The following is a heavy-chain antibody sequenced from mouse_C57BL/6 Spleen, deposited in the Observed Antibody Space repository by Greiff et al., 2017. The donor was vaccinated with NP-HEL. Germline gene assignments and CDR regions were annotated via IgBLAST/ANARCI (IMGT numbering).Heavy chain of an antibody. CDR3: ARCDLYEGYFDY. CDR1: GFTFSSYG. V-gene: IGHV5-6*02. D-gene: IGHD1-1*01. J-gene: IGHJ2*01. CDR2: ISSGGSYT. Sequence: EVKLVQSVADLVKPGASLKLSCAASGFTFSSYGMSWVRQTPDQSLEWVATISSGGSYTYYPDSVKGRFTISRDNAKNTLYLQISSLKSEDTALYYCARCDLYEGYFDYWGQGTPLTVSS.